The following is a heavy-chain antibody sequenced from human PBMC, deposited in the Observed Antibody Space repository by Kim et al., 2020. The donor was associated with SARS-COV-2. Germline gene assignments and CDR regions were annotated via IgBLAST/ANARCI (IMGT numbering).Heavy chain of an antibody. J-gene: IGHJ1*01. CDR1: GGSFSGYY. V-gene: IGHV4-34*01. Sequence: SETLSLTCAVYGGSFSGYYWSWIRQPPGKGLEWIGEINHSGRTNYNPSLKSRVTISVDTSKNQFSLKLTSVTAADAALYFCARRLSNTAGWGSHYCDLWGEGILVTV. CDR3: ARRLSNTAGWGSHYCDL. CDR2: INHSGRT. D-gene: IGHD3-10*01.